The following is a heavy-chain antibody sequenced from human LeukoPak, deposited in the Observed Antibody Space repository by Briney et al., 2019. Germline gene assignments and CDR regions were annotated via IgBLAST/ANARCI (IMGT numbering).Heavy chain of an antibody. J-gene: IGHJ4*02. CDR1: GGSISSGGYS. Sequence: SETLSLTCAVSGGSISSGGYSWSWIRQPPGKGLEWIGSIYYSGSTYYNPSLKSRVTISVDTSKNQFSLKLSSVTAADTAVYYCASQYSSGWSDYFDYWGQGTLVTVSS. D-gene: IGHD6-19*01. CDR3: ASQYSSGWSDYFDY. CDR2: IYYSGST. V-gene: IGHV4-39*01.